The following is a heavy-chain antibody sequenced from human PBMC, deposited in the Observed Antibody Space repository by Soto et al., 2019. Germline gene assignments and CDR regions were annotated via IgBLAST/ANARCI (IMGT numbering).Heavy chain of an antibody. Sequence: EVQLVESGGGLVQPGGSLRLSCAASGFTVSSNYMSWVRQAPGKGLEWVSVIYSGGSTYYADSVKGRFTISRDNSKKTLYLQMNSLRAEDTAVYYCARDEIAAAGTYYYGMDVWGQGTTVTVSS. J-gene: IGHJ6*02. CDR2: IYSGGST. D-gene: IGHD6-13*01. CDR3: ARDEIAAAGTYYYGMDV. V-gene: IGHV3-66*01. CDR1: GFTVSSNY.